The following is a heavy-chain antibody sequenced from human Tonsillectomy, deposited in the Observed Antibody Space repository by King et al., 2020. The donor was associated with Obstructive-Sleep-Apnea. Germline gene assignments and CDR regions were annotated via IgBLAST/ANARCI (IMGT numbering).Heavy chain of an antibody. D-gene: IGHD3-10*01. CDR3: ARDIWASYGSGSYYEIRGAFDI. Sequence: VQLVESGGGLVQPGGSLRLSCAASGFTFSSYSMNWVRQAPGKGLEWVSYISSSSSTIYYADSVKSRFTISRDNAKNSLYLQMNSLRAEDTAVYYCARDIWASYGSGSYYEIRGAFDIWGQGTMVTVSS. J-gene: IGHJ3*02. CDR2: ISSSSSTI. CDR1: GFTFSSYS. V-gene: IGHV3-48*04.